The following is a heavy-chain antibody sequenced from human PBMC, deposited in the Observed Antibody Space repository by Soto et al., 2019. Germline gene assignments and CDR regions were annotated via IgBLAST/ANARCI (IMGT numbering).Heavy chain of an antibody. Sequence: GGSLRLSCAATGFSFAGYALTWVRQAPGKGLEWLSAVSGGGASTYYADSVRGRFSISRDVSGNMIYLQLNRLTAGDTATYYCAKTQTFNGYYGGFDAWGQGNRVTVSS. D-gene: IGHD3-3*01. V-gene: IGHV3-23*01. CDR2: VSGGGAST. J-gene: IGHJ4*02. CDR3: AKTQTFNGYYGGFDA. CDR1: GFSFAGYA.